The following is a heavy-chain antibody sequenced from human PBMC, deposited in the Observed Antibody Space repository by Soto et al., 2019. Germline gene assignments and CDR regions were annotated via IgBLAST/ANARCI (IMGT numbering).Heavy chain of an antibody. CDR3: ARVPSPFDFYYAMDV. Sequence: QVQLRESGPGLVMPSQTLSLTCTVSGDSIGSGNKYWSWIRQAPGQGQEWIGYIFSSGTTYYNPYVKRRLTMSLDTSQNQCYLKLNSVTAADTAGYFCARVPSPFDFYYAMDVWGQGTTVTVSS. D-gene: IGHD3-16*01. CDR2: IFSSGTT. CDR1: GDSIGSGNKY. J-gene: IGHJ6*02. V-gene: IGHV4-30-4*01.